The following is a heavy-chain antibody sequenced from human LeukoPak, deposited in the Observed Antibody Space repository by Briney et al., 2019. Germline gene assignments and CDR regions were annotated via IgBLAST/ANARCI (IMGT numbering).Heavy chain of an antibody. V-gene: IGHV4-34*01. CDR1: GGSFSGYY. CDR2: INHSGST. J-gene: IGHJ4*02. Sequence: SETLSLTCAVYGGSFSGYYWSWIRQPPGKGLEWTGEINHSGSTNYNPSLKSRVTISVDTSKNQFSLKLSSVTAADTAVYYCARGTKAMQIAARPFDYWGQGTLVTVSS. D-gene: IGHD6-6*01. CDR3: ARGTKAMQIAARPFDY.